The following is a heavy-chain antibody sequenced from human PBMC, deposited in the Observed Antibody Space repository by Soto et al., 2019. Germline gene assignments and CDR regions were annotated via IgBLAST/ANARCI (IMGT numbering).Heavy chain of an antibody. V-gene: IGHV4-34*01. CDR1: GGSFSGYY. Sequence: QVQLQQWGAGLLKPSETLSLTCAVYGGSFSGYYWSWIRQPPGKGLEWIGEINHSGSTNYNPSLKNRVTISVDTSKNQFSLKLSSVTAADTAVYYCAREYSSYYYYGMDVWGQGTTVTVSS. CDR2: INHSGST. D-gene: IGHD6-6*01. CDR3: AREYSSYYYYGMDV. J-gene: IGHJ6*02.